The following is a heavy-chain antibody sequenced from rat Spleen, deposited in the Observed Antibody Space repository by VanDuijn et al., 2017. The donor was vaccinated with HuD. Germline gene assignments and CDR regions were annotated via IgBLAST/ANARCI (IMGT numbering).Heavy chain of an antibody. CDR2: MWRGGST. J-gene: IGHJ2*01. Sequence: QVQLMESGPGLVQPSETLSLTCTVSGFSLTSYNVHWVRQPPGKGLEWMGVMWRGGSTDYNSDLKSRMSISRDISKNQVFLKMKRLQSEDTSTYYCARDMGAHWGQGVMVTVSS. CDR3: ARDMGAH. D-gene: IGHD1-3*01. V-gene: IGHV2-45*01. CDR1: GFSLTSYN.